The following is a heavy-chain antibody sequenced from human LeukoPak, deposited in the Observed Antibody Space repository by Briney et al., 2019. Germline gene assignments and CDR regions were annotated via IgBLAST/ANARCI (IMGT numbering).Heavy chain of an antibody. CDR2: IYPGDSDT. Sequence: GESLKISCQGSGYRFDNSWIGWVRQMPGKGLEWMGIIYPGDSDTRYSPSFQGQVTISADKSISTAYLQWSSLKASDTAMYYCARHAVSYSSGPSHAFDIWGQGTMVTVSS. D-gene: IGHD6-19*01. J-gene: IGHJ3*02. V-gene: IGHV5-51*01. CDR1: GYRFDNSW. CDR3: ARHAVSYSSGPSHAFDI.